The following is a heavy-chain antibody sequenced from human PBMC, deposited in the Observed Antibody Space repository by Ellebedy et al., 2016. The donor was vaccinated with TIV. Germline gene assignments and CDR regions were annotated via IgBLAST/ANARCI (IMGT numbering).Heavy chain of an antibody. CDR1: DGSFRGYF. Sequence: MPSETLSLTCAVSDGSFRGYFWTRIRQPPGKGLEWIGESVNHDGRTYYNPSLKSRVTISFDTPNNQFSLKLTSVTAADTAVYYCARESWGYSSSWGQGTLVTVSS. CDR2: SVNHDGRT. J-gene: IGHJ4*02. D-gene: IGHD2-15*01. V-gene: IGHV4-34*01. CDR3: ARESWGYSSS.